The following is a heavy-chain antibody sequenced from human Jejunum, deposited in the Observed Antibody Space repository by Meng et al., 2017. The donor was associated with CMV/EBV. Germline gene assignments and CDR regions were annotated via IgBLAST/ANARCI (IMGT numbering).Heavy chain of an antibody. CDR1: TGNY. Sequence: TGNYMHWLRKAPGQGLEWMGWIKVDNGRTDYAQTFQGRVTLTRDTSINTAYMELNMLRHDDTAVYYCARDPGCDDPSCYGIGWDLWGQGTLVTVSS. CDR2: IKVDNGRT. V-gene: IGHV1-2*02. J-gene: IGHJ5*02. D-gene: IGHD2-2*01. CDR3: ARDPGCDDPSCYGIGWDL.